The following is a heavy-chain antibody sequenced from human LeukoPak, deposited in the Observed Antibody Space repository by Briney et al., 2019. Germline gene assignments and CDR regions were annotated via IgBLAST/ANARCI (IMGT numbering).Heavy chain of an antibody. J-gene: IGHJ4*02. V-gene: IGHV4-39*07. CDR1: GGSISSSSYY. CDR3: ARAPYPRHGDIDY. D-gene: IGHD4-17*01. Sequence: SSETLSLTCTVSGGSISSSSYYWGWIRQPPGKGLEWIGSIYYSGSTYYNPSLKSRVTISVDTSKNQFSLKLSSVTAADTAVYYCARAPYPRHGDIDYWGQGTLVTVSS. CDR2: IYYSGST.